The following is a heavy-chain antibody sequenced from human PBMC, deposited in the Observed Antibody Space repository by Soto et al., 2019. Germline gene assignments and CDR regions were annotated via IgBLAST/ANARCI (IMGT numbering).Heavy chain of an antibody. CDR1: GFTFGDYA. J-gene: IGHJ4*02. D-gene: IGHD3-10*01. CDR3: TRTYYYGSGSLDY. Sequence: GGSLRLSCTASGFTFGDYAMSWFRQAPGKGLEWVGFIRSKAYGGTTEYAASVKGRFTISIDDSKSIAYLQMNSLKTEDTAVYYCTRTYYYGSGSLDYWGQGTLVTVSS. V-gene: IGHV3-49*03. CDR2: IRSKAYGGTT.